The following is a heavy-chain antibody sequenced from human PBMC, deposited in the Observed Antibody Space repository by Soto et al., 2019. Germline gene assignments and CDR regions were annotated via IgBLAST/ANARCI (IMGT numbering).Heavy chain of an antibody. V-gene: IGHV4-34*01. Sequence: PSETLSLTCAVYGGSFSGYYWSWIRQPPGKGLEWIGEINHSGSTNYNPSLKSRVTISVDTSKNQFSLKLRSVTAADTAVYYCGRGTTMVRGVIITYYYYGMDVWGQGTTITVSS. CDR2: INHSGST. CDR1: GGSFSGYY. CDR3: GRGTTMVRGVIITYYYYGMDV. D-gene: IGHD3-10*01. J-gene: IGHJ6*02.